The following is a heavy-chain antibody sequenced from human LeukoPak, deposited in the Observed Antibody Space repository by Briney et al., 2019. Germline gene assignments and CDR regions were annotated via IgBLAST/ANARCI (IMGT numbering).Heavy chain of an antibody. V-gene: IGHV3-7*05. CDR1: GFSLSGYW. CDR2: IKQDGSDK. Sequence: PGGSLRLSCAASGFSLSGYWMSWVRQAPGKGLEWVANIKQDGSDKYYMESVKGRFTISRDNAKNSLHLEMNSLRGEDTAVYYCARRATVREDYFDYWGQGTLATVSS. CDR3: ARRATVREDYFDY. J-gene: IGHJ4*02. D-gene: IGHD4-17*01.